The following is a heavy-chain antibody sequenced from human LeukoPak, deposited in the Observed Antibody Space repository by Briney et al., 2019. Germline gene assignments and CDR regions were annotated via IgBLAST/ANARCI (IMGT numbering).Heavy chain of an antibody. CDR3: ARSAHIPPPNYYYGMDV. Sequence: SVKVSCKASGGTFSSYAISWVRQAPGQGLEWMGRIIPILGIADYAQKFQGRVTITADKSTSTAYMELSSLRSEDTAVYYCARSAHIPPPNYYYGMDVWGQGTTVTVSS. J-gene: IGHJ6*02. V-gene: IGHV1-69*04. D-gene: IGHD2-2*02. CDR2: IIPILGIA. CDR1: GGTFSSYA.